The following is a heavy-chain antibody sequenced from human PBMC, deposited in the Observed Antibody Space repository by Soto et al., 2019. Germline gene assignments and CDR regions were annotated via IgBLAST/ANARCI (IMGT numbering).Heavy chain of an antibody. J-gene: IGHJ4*02. D-gene: IGHD4-4*01. CDR1: GFTFNRYW. Sequence: EVQLVESGGGLVQSGGSLRLSCAASGFTFNRYWMKWVRQAPGRGLEWMGNINQDGSEKHYVDSVKGRFTISRDNAKDSVYLQMNSLKAEDTAMYYCARGGYDYSNPFDYWGQGTLVTVSS. CDR2: INQDGSEK. V-gene: IGHV3-7*04. CDR3: ARGGYDYSNPFDY.